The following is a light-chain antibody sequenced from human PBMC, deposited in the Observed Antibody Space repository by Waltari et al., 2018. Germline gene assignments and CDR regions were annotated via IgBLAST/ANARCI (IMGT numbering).Light chain of an antibody. CDR2: DGV. Sequence: SYVVTQAPSVSVAPRQTATITCGGNYISTKEVHWYQQRPGQAPVLVVYDGVDRPSGIPERFSGSRSGHTATLTIFRVEAGDEADYYCQVWDIVSDWVIGGGTKLTVL. V-gene: IGLV3-21*02. J-gene: IGLJ3*02. CDR1: YISTKE. CDR3: QVWDIVSDWV.